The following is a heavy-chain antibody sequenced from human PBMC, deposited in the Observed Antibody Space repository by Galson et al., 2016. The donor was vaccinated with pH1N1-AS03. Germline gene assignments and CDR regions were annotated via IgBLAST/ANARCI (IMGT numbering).Heavy chain of an antibody. D-gene: IGHD2-21*02. CDR3: ARDSPLHCCLDL. CDR2: MRPVGSAK. Sequence: SLRLSCAASGVSFSASWMSWVRQAPGKGLEWVANMRPVGSAKYYVDSVEGRFTITRDDAKNSLYLQLNNLRDEDRAVYYCARDSPLHCCLDLWGRGTLVTVSS. J-gene: IGHJ2*01. V-gene: IGHV3-7*03. CDR1: GVSFSASW.